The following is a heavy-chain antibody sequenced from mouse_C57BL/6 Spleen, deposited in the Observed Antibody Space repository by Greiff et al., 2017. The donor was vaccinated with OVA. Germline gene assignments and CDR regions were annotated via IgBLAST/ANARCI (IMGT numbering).Heavy chain of an antibody. D-gene: IGHD3-2*02. Sequence: QVQLQQPGAELVRPGSSVKLSCKASGYTFTSYWMDWVKQRPGQGLEWIGNIYPSDSETHYNQKFKDKATLTVDKSSSTAYMQLSSLTSEDSAVYYCTRLLETAQAYFAYWGQGTTLTVSS. J-gene: IGHJ2*01. CDR2: IYPSDSET. V-gene: IGHV1-61*01. CDR1: GYTFTSYW. CDR3: TRLLETAQAYFAY.